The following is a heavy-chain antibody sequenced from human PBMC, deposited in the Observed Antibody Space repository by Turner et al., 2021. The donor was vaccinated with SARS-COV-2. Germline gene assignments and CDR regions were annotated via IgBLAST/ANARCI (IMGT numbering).Heavy chain of an antibody. Sequence: QVQLVPSGAEVKNPGASVTVSCKASGSTFTSYYMHWVRQATGQGLEWMGIINPSGGSTGYAQKFQGRVTMTRDTSTSTVYMELSSLRSEDTAVYYCARSGGGFDYWGQGTLVTVSS. D-gene: IGHD2-15*01. CDR3: ARSGGGFDY. V-gene: IGHV1-46*01. J-gene: IGHJ4*02. CDR1: GSTFTSYY. CDR2: INPSGGST.